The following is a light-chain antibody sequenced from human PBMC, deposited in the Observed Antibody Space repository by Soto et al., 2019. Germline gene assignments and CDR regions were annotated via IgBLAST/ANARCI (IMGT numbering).Light chain of an antibody. Sequence: EIVLTQSPGTLSLSPGERATLSCRASQSVSSRNLAWYQQIPGQAPRLLIYDASNRATGIPARFSGSGSGTDFTLTINRLEPEDFAVYYCQQRSNWPPATFGQGTRLEIK. CDR3: QQRSNWPPAT. CDR2: DAS. CDR1: QSVSSRN. J-gene: IGKJ5*01. V-gene: IGKV3D-20*02.